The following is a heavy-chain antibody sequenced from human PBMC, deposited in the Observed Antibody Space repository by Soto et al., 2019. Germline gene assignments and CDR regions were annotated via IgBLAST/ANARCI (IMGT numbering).Heavy chain of an antibody. D-gene: IGHD3-10*01. Sequence: GGSLRLSCAASGFTFSDYYMSWIRQAPGKGLEWVSYISSSGSTIYYADSVEGRFTISRDNAKNSPYLQMNSLRAEDTAVYYCARDRPSRYGSGSYYPLAPWGQGTLVTVSS. V-gene: IGHV3-11*01. CDR2: ISSSGSTI. CDR1: GFTFSDYY. J-gene: IGHJ5*02. CDR3: ARDRPSRYGSGSYYPLAP.